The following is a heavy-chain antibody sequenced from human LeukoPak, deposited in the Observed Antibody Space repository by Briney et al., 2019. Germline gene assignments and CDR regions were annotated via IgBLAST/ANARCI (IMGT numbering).Heavy chain of an antibody. Sequence: SQTLSLTCTVSGGSISSGGYYWSWIRQPPGKGLEWIGYIYHSGSTYYNPSHKSRVTISVDRSKNQFSLKLSSVTAADTAVYYCASSGGRLNTGDHSLDYWGQGTLVTVSS. CDR2: IYHSGST. D-gene: IGHD1-26*01. CDR3: ASSGGRLNTGDHSLDY. J-gene: IGHJ4*02. CDR1: GGSISSGGYY. V-gene: IGHV4-30-2*01.